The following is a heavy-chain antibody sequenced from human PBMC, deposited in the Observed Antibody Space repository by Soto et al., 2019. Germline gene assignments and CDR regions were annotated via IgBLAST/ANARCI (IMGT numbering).Heavy chain of an antibody. CDR1: GGTFSSYA. Sequence: SVKVSCKASGGTFSSYAISWVRQAPGQGREWVGGIIPIFGTANYAQKFQGRVTITADKSTSTAYMELSSLRAEDTAVYYCARFYRSAYYYDSSGYEDAFDIWGQGTMVTVS. CDR3: ARFYRSAYYYDSSGYEDAFDI. J-gene: IGHJ3*02. CDR2: IIPIFGTA. D-gene: IGHD3-22*01. V-gene: IGHV1-69*06.